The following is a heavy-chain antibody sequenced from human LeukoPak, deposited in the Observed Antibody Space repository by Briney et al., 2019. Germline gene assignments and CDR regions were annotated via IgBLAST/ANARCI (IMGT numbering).Heavy chain of an antibody. V-gene: IGHV3-11*01. CDR2: ISSSGSTI. CDR1: GFTVSSNY. D-gene: IGHD2-2*01. CDR3: AKDLDCSSTSCYENV. Sequence: GGSLRLSCAASGFTVSSNYMSWVRQAPGKGLEWVSYISSSGSTIYYADSVKGRFTISRDNSKNTLYLQMNSLRAEDTAVYYCAKDLDCSSTSCYENVWGQGTTVTVSS. J-gene: IGHJ6*02.